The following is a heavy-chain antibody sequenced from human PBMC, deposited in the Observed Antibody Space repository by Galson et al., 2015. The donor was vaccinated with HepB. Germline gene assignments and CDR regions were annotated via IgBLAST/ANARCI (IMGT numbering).Heavy chain of an antibody. Sequence: SLRLSCAASGFTFGTHAMHWVRQAPGKGLEWVAVISYDGNNNHYVDSVKGRFTISRDNSQNTLFLQMNSLRTEDTAIYYCAKVRGDYYYDTSGLDAFDIWGQGTMVTVSS. D-gene: IGHD3-22*01. CDR2: ISYDGNNN. CDR3: AKVRGDYYYDTSGLDAFDI. V-gene: IGHV3-30*18. J-gene: IGHJ3*02. CDR1: GFTFGTHA.